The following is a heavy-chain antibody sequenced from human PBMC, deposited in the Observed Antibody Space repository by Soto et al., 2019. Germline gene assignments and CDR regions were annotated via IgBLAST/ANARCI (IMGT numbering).Heavy chain of an antibody. Sequence: SETLSLTCAVSGYSISSGFSWGWIRQPPGKGLEWIGSIDHSGSTHYNASLKIRLSISLDTSKNQFSLKLRSVTAADTAVYYCARDSTRRGAFDICGQGTMVTVS. J-gene: IGHJ3*02. V-gene: IGHV4-38-2*02. CDR3: ARDSTRRGAFDI. D-gene: IGHD2-2*01. CDR2: IDHSGST. CDR1: GYSISSGFS.